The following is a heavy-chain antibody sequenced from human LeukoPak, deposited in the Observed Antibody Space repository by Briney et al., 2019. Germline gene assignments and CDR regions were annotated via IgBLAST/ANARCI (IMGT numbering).Heavy chain of an antibody. V-gene: IGHV3-74*01. D-gene: IGHD5-18*01. CDR1: GFTFSSYW. CDR2: INSDGSTT. CDR3: ARGAEGYSYNYVGY. J-gene: IGHJ4*02. Sequence: GGSLRLSCAASGFTFSSYWMHWVRQAPGEGLVWVSRINSDGSTTRDADSVKDRFTISRDNAKNTLYLQMNSLRAEDTAVYYCARGAEGYSYNYVGYWGQGTLVTVSS.